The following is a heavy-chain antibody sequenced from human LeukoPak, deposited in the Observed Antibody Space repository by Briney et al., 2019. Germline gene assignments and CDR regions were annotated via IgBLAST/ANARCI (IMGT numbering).Heavy chain of an antibody. Sequence: ASVKVSCKASGYTFTSYGVSWERHAHGQGLEWMGWISAYNGNTNYEQQLDGRITMTTDTSTSTAYMELRSLRSDDTAVYYCARDSEQAASYFDYWGQGTVVTVSS. V-gene: IGHV1-18*01. CDR1: GYTFTSYG. D-gene: IGHD6-25*01. CDR2: ISAYNGNT. J-gene: IGHJ4*02. CDR3: ARDSEQAASYFDY.